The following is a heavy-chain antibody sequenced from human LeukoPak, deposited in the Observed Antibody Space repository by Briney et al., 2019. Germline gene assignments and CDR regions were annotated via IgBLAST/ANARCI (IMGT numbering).Heavy chain of an antibody. D-gene: IGHD2-15*01. CDR3: ARDVAGYCSGGSCYSLYYFDY. J-gene: IGHJ4*02. V-gene: IGHV3-33*01. Sequence: GGSLRLSCSASGFTFSSYGMHWVRQAPGKGLKWVAFIWFDGRNKYYADSVKGRFTISRDNSKNTLYLQMNSLRAEDTALYYCARDVAGYCSGGSCYSLYYFDYWGQGTLVTVSS. CDR2: IWFDGRNK. CDR1: GFTFSSYG.